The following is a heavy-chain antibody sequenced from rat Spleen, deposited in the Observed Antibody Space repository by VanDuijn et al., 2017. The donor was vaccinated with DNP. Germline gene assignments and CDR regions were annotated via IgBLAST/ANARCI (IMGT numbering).Heavy chain of an antibody. D-gene: IGHD1-11*01. CDR1: GFTFSNYD. CDR3: TRHDGTEGIDFDY. CDR2: ISPSGGST. J-gene: IGHJ2*01. V-gene: IGHV5S23*01. Sequence: EVQLVESGGGLVQPGRSLKLSCAASGFTFSNYDMAWVRQAPTKGLEWVASISPSGGSTYYRDSVKGRFTVSRDNGESTLFLQMDSLRSEDTATYYCTRHDGTEGIDFDYWGQGVMVTVSS.